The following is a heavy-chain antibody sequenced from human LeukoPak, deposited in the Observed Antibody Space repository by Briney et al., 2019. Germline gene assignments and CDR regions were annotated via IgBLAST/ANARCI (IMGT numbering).Heavy chain of an antibody. CDR1: GLTFSTSG. V-gene: IGHV3-21*06. CDR3: ATETNGRHYDY. Sequence: GGSLRLSCTASGLTFSTSGFNWVRQAPGKGLEWVASIGPTGSDRYHADSIKGRFTISRDNANNFLYLQMNSLRAEDTAVYYCATETNGRHYDYWGQGTMLTVSS. CDR2: IGPTGSDR. J-gene: IGHJ4*02. D-gene: IGHD1-14*01.